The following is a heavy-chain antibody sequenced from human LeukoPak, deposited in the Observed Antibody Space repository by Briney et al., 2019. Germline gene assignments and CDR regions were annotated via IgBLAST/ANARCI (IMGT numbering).Heavy chain of an antibody. V-gene: IGHV1-18*01. J-gene: IGHJ4*02. Sequence: ASVKVSCEASGYTFTSYGISWARQAPGQGLEWMGWISGYNGDTSYTQKLQGRVTMTTDTSTSTAYMELRSLRSDDTAVYYCARDGGYSVYDKIDYWGQGTLVTVSS. CDR3: ARDGGYSVYDKIDY. CDR2: ISGYNGDT. D-gene: IGHD5/OR15-5a*01. CDR1: GYTFTSYG.